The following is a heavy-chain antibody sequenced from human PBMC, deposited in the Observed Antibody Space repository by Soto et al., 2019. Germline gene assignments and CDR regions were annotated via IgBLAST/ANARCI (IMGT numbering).Heavy chain of an antibody. CDR2: IYYSGST. Sequence: SETLSLTCTVSGGSISSYYWSWIRQPPGKGLEWIGYIYYSGSTNYNPSLKSRVTISVDTSKNQFSLKLSSMTAADTAVYYCARLAEADYYYYYMDVWGKGTTVTVSS. CDR1: GGSISSYY. V-gene: IGHV4-59*08. J-gene: IGHJ6*03. CDR3: ARLAEADYYYYYMDV.